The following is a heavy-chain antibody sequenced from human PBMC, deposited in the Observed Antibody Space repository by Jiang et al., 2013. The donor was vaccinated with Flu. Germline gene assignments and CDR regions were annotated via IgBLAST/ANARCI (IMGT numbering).Heavy chain of an antibody. CDR1: GFTFSSYD. V-gene: IGHV3-13*01. Sequence: QLLESGGGLVQPGGSLRLSCAASGFTFSSYDMHWVRQATGKGLEWVSAIGTAGDTYYPGSVKGRFTISRENAKNSLYLQMNSLRAGDTAVYYCARDLGGSYGMDVWGQGTTVTVSS. CDR2: IGTAGDT. D-gene: IGHD1-26*01. CDR3: ARDLGGSYGMDV. J-gene: IGHJ6*02.